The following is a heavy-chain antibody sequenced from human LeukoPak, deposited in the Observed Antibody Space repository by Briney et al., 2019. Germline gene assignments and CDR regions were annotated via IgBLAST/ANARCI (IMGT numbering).Heavy chain of an antibody. CDR2: IIGGGGST. Sequence: PGGSLRLSCAASGFPFSSHGMSWVRQAPGKGLEWVSGIIGGGGSTYYADSVKGRFTISGDNSKNTLYLQMNSLRAEDTAAYYCATTGTTLYYSDYWGQGTLVTVSS. CDR1: GFPFSSHG. J-gene: IGHJ4*02. D-gene: IGHD1-1*01. CDR3: ATTGTTLYYSDY. V-gene: IGHV3-23*01.